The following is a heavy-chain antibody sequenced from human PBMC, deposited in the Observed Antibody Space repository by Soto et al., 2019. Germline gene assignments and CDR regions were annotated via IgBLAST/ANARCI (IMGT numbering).Heavy chain of an antibody. V-gene: IGHV1-3*01. CDR2: INAGNGNT. D-gene: IGHD6-13*01. J-gene: IGHJ6*02. CDR1: GYTFTSYA. CDR3: ARAFEAEQQLVYYYGMDV. Sequence: ASVKVSCKASGYTFTSYAMHWVRQAPGQRLEWMGWINAGNGNTKYSQKFHGRVTITRDTSASTAYMELSSLRSEDTAVYYCARAFEAEQQLVYYYGMDVWGQGTTVTVSS.